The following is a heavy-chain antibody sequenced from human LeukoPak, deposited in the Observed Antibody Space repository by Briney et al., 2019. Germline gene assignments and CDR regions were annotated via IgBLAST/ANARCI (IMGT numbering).Heavy chain of an antibody. CDR1: GFTVSSNY. CDR3: ARETRVITEYYYYYYMDV. Sequence: GGSLRLSCAASGFTVSSNYMSWVRQAPGKGLEWVSVIYSGGSTYYADSVKGRFTISRDNSKNTLYLQMNSLRAEDTAVYYCARETRVITEYYYYYYMDVWGKGTTVTVSS. V-gene: IGHV3-66*02. J-gene: IGHJ6*03. CDR2: IYSGGST. D-gene: IGHD3-22*01.